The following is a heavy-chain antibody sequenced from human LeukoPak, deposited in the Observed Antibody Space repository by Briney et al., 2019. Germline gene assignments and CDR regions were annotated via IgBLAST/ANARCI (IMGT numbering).Heavy chain of an antibody. V-gene: IGHV5-51*01. Sequence: GESLKISCRGSGYSFTSYWIGWVRQMPGKGLGLMDYIYSEDSDTSGSPSFQGQVIISADKSISTAYLQWSSLKASDTAMYYCASGSGKLPVDCWGQGTLVTVSS. CDR1: GYSFTSYW. CDR3: ASGSGKLPVDC. D-gene: IGHD3-10*01. J-gene: IGHJ4*02. CDR2: IYSEDSDT.